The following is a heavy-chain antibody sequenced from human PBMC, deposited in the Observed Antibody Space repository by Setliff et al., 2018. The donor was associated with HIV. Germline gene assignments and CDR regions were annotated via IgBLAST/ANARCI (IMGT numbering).Heavy chain of an antibody. CDR3: AREERIAAAGA. CDR2: IYHSGST. CDR1: GYSISSGYY. D-gene: IGHD6-13*01. Sequence: SETLSLTCTVSGYSISSGYYWGWIRQPPGKGLEWIGSIYHSGSTYYNPSLKSRVTISVDTSKNQFSLKLSSLTAADTAEYYCAREERIAAAGAWGQGTLVTVSS. V-gene: IGHV4-38-2*02. J-gene: IGHJ5*02.